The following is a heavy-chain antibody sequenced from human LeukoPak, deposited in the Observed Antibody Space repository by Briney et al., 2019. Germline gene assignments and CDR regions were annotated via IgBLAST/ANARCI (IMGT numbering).Heavy chain of an antibody. J-gene: IGHJ4*02. V-gene: IGHV4-34*01. Sequence: PSETLSLTCAVYGGSFSGYYWSWIRQPPGKGLEWIGEINHSGSTNYNPSLKSRVTISVDTSKNQFSLKLSSVTAADTAVYYCARLGYGSGSYYNDYWGQGTLVTVSS. CDR2: INHSGST. D-gene: IGHD3-10*01. CDR3: ARLGYGSGSYYNDY. CDR1: GGSFSGYY.